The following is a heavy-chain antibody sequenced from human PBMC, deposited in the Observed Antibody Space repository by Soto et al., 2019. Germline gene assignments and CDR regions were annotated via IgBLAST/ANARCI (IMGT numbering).Heavy chain of an antibody. CDR3: AKKGGVATAPGAFDI. V-gene: IGHV3-23*01. Sequence: GGSLRLSCAASGFTFSSYAMSWVRQAPGKGLEWVSAISGSGGSTYYADSVKGRFTISRDNSKNTLYLQMNSLRTEDTAVYYCAKKGGVATAPGAFDIWGQGTMVTVSS. CDR1: GFTFSSYA. CDR2: ISGSGGST. D-gene: IGHD5-12*01. J-gene: IGHJ3*02.